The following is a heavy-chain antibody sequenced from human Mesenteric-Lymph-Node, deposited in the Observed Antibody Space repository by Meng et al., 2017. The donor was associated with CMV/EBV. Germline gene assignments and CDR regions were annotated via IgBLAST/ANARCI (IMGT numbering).Heavy chain of an antibody. D-gene: IGHD4-17*01. CDR1: SGSFSDYY. V-gene: IGHV4-34*01. Sequence: SETLSLTCAVYSGSFSDYYWSWIRQTPGKGLEWVGEINHSGSTKYNPSLKSRVTMSVDTSKNQFSLKLSSVTAADTAVYYCARQRVTTQLRDAWGQGTLVTVSS. CDR2: INHSGST. J-gene: IGHJ5*02. CDR3: ARQRVTTQLRDA.